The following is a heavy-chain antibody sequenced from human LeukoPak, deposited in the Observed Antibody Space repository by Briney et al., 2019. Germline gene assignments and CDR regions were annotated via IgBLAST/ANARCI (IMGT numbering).Heavy chain of an antibody. CDR3: AKAGYRGSSVNYFDY. CDR1: GFTFSSYA. J-gene: IGHJ4*02. V-gene: IGHV3-23*01. Sequence: GWSLRLSCAPSGFTFSSYAMSWVRQAPGMGLEWLSAISGSGGNTYYADSVKGRFTISRDNSQNTLSLRMNSLRAEDTAVYFCAKAGYRGSSVNYFDYWGQGTLVTVSS. CDR2: ISGSGGNT. D-gene: IGHD6-6*01.